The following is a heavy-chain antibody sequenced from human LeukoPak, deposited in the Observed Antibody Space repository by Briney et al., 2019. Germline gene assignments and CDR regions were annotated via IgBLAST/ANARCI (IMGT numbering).Heavy chain of an antibody. CDR3: ARNSGSYMNLYYYYGMDV. V-gene: IGHV3-48*03. J-gene: IGHJ6*04. CDR1: GFTFSSYE. D-gene: IGHD3-10*01. CDR2: ISSSGSTI. Sequence: GGSLRLSCAASGFTFSSYEMNWVRQAPGKGLEWVSCISSSGSTIYYADSVKGRFTISRDNAKNSLYLQMNSLRAEDTAVYYCARNSGSYMNLYYYYGMDVWGEGTTVTVSS.